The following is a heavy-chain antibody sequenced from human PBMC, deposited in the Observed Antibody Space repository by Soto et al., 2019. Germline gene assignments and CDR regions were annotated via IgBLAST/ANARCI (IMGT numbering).Heavy chain of an antibody. CDR3: AGIQSKRLSGLDP. CDR1: GGSISTSSYY. J-gene: IGHJ5*02. Sequence: PSETLSLTCTVSGGSISTSSYYWGWIRQPPGKGLEWIGYIYYSGSTYYNPSLKSRVTISVDTSKNQFSLKLSSVTAADTAVYYCAGIQSKRLSGLDPWGQGTLVTVSS. V-gene: IGHV4-30-4*08. CDR2: IYYSGST. D-gene: IGHD5-18*01.